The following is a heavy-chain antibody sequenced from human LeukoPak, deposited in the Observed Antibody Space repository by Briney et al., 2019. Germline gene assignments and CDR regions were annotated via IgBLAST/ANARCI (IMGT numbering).Heavy chain of an antibody. V-gene: IGHV3-73*01. CDR1: GFTFSGSA. D-gene: IGHD6-13*01. CDR3: TSSQAAAGPFDY. CDR2: IRSKANSYST. Sequence: GGSLRLSXAASGFTFSGSAMHWVRQASGKGVEWVGRIRSKANSYSTAYAASVKGRFTISRDDSKNTAYLQMNSLKTEDTAVYYCTSSQAAAGPFDYWGQGTLVTVSS. J-gene: IGHJ4*02.